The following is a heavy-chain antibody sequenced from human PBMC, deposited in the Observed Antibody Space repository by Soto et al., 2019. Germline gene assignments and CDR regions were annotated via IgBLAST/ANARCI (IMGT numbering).Heavy chain of an antibody. Sequence: GGSLRLSCAASGFKFSIYGMHWVRQAPGKGLEWVATIWDDGSYKYYGDSVKGRFTISRDNSRSTLYLQMNSLRAEDTAVYYCVRWADDRAVDIWGQGTKVTVSS. CDR3: VRWADDRAVDI. J-gene: IGHJ3*02. V-gene: IGHV3-33*01. CDR2: IWDDGSYK. CDR1: GFKFSIYG. D-gene: IGHD3-3*01.